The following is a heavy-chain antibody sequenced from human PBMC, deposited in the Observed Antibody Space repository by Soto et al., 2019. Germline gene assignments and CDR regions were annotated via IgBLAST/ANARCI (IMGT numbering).Heavy chain of an antibody. D-gene: IGHD3-16*01. V-gene: IGHV4-30-4*01. CDR2: IYYSGST. J-gene: IGHJ6*02. CDR1: GGSISSGDYY. Sequence: SETLSLTCTVSGGSISSGDYYWSWIRQPPGKGLEWIGYIYYSGSTYYNPSLKSRVTISVDTSKNQFSLKLSSVTAADTAVYYCARDLRTYVQGPGGMDVWGQGTTVTVSS. CDR3: ARDLRTYVQGPGGMDV.